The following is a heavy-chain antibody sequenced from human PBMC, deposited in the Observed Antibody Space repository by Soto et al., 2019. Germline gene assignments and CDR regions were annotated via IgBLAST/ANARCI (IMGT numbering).Heavy chain of an antibody. D-gene: IGHD6-19*01. Sequence: DVQLLESGGGLVQPGGSLRLSCVVSGFTFSSYAMSWVRQAPGKGLEWVSSISGSGGNIYYADSVKGRFTISRDNSKNRLHLQMNSLRAEDTAVYYCAKAASGWYPKLMNGMDVWGQGTTVTVSS. CDR2: ISGSGGNI. J-gene: IGHJ6*02. V-gene: IGHV3-23*01. CDR3: AKAASGWYPKLMNGMDV. CDR1: GFTFSSYA.